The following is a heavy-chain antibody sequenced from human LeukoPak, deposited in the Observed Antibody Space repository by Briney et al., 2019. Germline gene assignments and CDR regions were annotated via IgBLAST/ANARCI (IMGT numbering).Heavy chain of an antibody. Sequence: SVKVSCKASGGTFSSYAISWVRQAPGQGLEWMGGIIPIFGTANYAQKFQGRVTITADESTSTAYMELSSLRYEDTAVYYCARVGKRHYYGSGTLNYYYYYMDVWGKGTTVTISS. D-gene: IGHD3-10*01. J-gene: IGHJ6*03. V-gene: IGHV1-69*01. CDR2: IIPIFGTA. CDR3: ARVGKRHYYGSGTLNYYYYYMDV. CDR1: GGTFSSYA.